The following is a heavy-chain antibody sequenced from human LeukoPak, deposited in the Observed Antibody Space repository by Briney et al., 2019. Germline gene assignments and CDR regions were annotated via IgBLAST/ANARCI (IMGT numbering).Heavy chain of an antibody. V-gene: IGHV5-51*01. CDR1: GYSFTSYW. CDR2: IYPGDSDT. CDR3: ARRAADEPDY. J-gene: IGHJ4*02. Sequence: GESLKISCKGSGYSFTSYWIAWVRQRPGKGLEWMGIIYPGDSDTRYSPSFQGQVTISADKPINTAYLQWSSLEASDTAMYYCARRAADEPDYWGQGTLVTVSS. D-gene: IGHD1-14*01.